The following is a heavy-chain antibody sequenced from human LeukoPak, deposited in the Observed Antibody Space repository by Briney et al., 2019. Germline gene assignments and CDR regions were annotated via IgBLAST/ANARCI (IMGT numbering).Heavy chain of an antibody. D-gene: IGHD3-22*01. CDR2: IRNKANSYAT. CDR3: IRDSSGYSDLFDY. V-gene: IGHV3-73*01. J-gene: IGHJ4*02. Sequence: PGGSLKLSCAASGFIFSGSGMHWVRQASGKGLEWVGRIRNKANSYATAYAASVKGRFTISRDDSKNTAYLQMNSLKIEDTAVYYCIRDSSGYSDLFDYWGQGTLVTVSS. CDR1: GFIFSGSG.